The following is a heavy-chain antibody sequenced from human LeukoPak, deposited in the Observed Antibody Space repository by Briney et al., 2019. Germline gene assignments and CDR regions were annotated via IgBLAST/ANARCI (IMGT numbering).Heavy chain of an antibody. D-gene: IGHD4-23*01. CDR2: ITASGTAM. V-gene: IGHV3-48*02. J-gene: IGHJ4*02. CDR3: ARSGPYGGNSPADY. Sequence: GGSLRLSCAASGFTFSSYSMNWVRQAPGKGLEWVSHITASGTAMFYADSVKGRFTISRDNAKNSLYLQMNSLRDEDTAVYYCARSGPYGGNSPADYWGQGTLVTVSS. CDR1: GFTFSSYS.